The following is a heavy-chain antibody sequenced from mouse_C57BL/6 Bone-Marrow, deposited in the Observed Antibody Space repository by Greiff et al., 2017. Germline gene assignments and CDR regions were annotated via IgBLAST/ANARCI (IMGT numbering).Heavy chain of an antibody. V-gene: IGHV1-39*01. D-gene: IGHD2-5*01. CDR3: ARADYSNMDYAMDY. CDR1: GYSFTDYN. Sequence: VQLQQSGPELVKPGASVKISCKASGYSFTDYNMNWVKQSPGKSLEWIGEINPTYGTTNYNRKFKGKATLTVDQSSSTDYMQLNSLTSEDSAVYDYARADYSNMDYAMDYWGRGTAVTGSS. CDR2: INPTYGTT. J-gene: IGHJ4*01.